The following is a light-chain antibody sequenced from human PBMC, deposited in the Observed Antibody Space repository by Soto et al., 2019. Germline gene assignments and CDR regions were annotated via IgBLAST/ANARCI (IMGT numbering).Light chain of an antibody. Sequence: AIQMTQSLSSLSASVGDRVTITCRASQGIRNDVGWYQQKPGKAPKLLIYAASSLQSGVPSRFSGSGSGTDFTLTISSLQPEDFATYYCLQDYNFPRTFGQGTKVEIK. CDR3: LQDYNFPRT. V-gene: IGKV1-6*01. CDR2: AAS. CDR1: QGIRND. J-gene: IGKJ1*01.